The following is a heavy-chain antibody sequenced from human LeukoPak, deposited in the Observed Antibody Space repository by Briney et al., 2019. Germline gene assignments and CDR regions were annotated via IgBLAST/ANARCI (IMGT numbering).Heavy chain of an antibody. V-gene: IGHV4-4*07. CDR3: ARSRWFGESTSRYFYY. CDR2: IHTTESH. Sequence: SDTLSLTCTVSGGSISSYYWSWIRRPAGKELDWIGRIHTTESHDYNPSLTSRITMSVDTSKNRFSLKLRSVTAADSAIYYCARSRWFGESTSRYFYYWGQETLVSVFS. D-gene: IGHD3-10*01. CDR1: GGSISSYY. J-gene: IGHJ4*02.